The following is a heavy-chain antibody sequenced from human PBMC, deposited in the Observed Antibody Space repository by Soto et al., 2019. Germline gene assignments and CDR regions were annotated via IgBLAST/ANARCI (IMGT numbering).Heavy chain of an antibody. Sequence: PSETLSLTCTVSGGSIRSYCWTWIRQPPGEGLEWIGCICNSGSTNYNPSLKSRVTISVDTSKNQFSLKLSSVTAADTAVYYCARCGGDYYYYYMDVWGKGTTVTVSS. CDR1: GGSIRSYC. D-gene: IGHD3-10*01. J-gene: IGHJ6*03. CDR3: ARCGGDYYYYYMDV. V-gene: IGHV4-59*01. CDR2: ICNSGST.